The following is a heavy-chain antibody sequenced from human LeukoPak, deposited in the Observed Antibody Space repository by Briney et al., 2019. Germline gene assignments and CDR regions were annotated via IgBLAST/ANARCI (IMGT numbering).Heavy chain of an antibody. J-gene: IGHJ6*03. CDR2: INASGST. CDR1: GGSFSGYH. D-gene: IGHD3-22*01. Sequence: PSETLSLTCAVYGGSFSGYHWTWIRQSPGKGLEWVGDINASGSTYYNPSLKSLLTISVDTSNNQFSLKLRSVTAADTAVYYCARGRHDITMIVVVMTSVSYYLDVWGKGTTVTVS. CDR3: ARGRHDITMIVVVMTSVSYYLDV. V-gene: IGHV4-34*01.